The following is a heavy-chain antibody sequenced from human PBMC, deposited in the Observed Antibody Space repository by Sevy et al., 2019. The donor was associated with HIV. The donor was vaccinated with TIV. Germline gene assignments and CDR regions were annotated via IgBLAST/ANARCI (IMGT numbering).Heavy chain of an antibody. D-gene: IGHD1-1*01. Sequence: SETQSLTCTVSGGSISSSSYYWGWIRQPPGKGLEWIGSIYDSGSTYYNPSLKSRVTISVDTSKNQFSLKLSSVTAADTAVYYCARGNTTKAFDYWGQGTLVTVSS. CDR3: ARGNTTKAFDY. CDR1: GGSISSSSYY. J-gene: IGHJ4*02. CDR2: IYDSGST. V-gene: IGHV4-39*01.